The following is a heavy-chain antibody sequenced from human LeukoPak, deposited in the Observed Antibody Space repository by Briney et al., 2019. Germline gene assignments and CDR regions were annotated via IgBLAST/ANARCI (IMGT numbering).Heavy chain of an antibody. CDR2: ISSSTTYI. Sequence: PGGSLRLSCVASGFTFSDYSMDWVRQSPGKGLEWVASISSSTTYIFYADSVKGRFTISRDNAKNTLYLQMNSLRTEDAAVYYCARAIYGDAPDDGGNYWGQGTLVTVSS. CDR1: GFTFSDYS. CDR3: ARAIYGDAPDDGGNY. V-gene: IGHV3-21*01. D-gene: IGHD4-17*01. J-gene: IGHJ4*02.